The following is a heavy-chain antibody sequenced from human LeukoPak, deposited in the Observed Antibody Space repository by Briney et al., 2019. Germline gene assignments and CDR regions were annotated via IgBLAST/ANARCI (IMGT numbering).Heavy chain of an antibody. CDR2: IYPGDSDT. CDR3: ARHLRLWQNWFDP. Sequence: GESLKISCKGSGYIFTSYWIGWVRQMPGKGLEWMGIIYPGDSDTRYSPSFQGQVTISADKSISTAYLQWSSLKASDTAMYYCARHLRLWQNWFDPWGQGTLVTVSS. V-gene: IGHV5-51*01. CDR1: GYIFTSYW. D-gene: IGHD5-18*01. J-gene: IGHJ5*02.